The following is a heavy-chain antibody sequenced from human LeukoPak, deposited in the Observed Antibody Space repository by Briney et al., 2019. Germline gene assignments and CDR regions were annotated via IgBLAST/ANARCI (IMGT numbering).Heavy chain of an antibody. CDR1: GFTFSSYA. V-gene: IGHV3-30-3*01. Sequence: GGSLRLSCAASGFTFSSYAMHWVRQAPGKGLEWVAVISYDGSNKYYADSVKGRFTISRDDSKNTLYLQMNSLRAEDTAVYYCAREYDSSGYYSGPDCWGQGTLVTVSS. CDR2: ISYDGSNK. D-gene: IGHD3-22*01. J-gene: IGHJ4*02. CDR3: AREYDSSGYYSGPDC.